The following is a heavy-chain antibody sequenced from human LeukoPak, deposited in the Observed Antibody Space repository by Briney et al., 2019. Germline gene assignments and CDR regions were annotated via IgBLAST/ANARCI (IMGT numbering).Heavy chain of an antibody. J-gene: IGHJ4*02. CDR3: ARHSGSGSQALGY. V-gene: IGHV1-18*04. D-gene: IGHD6-19*01. Sequence: ASVKVSCKASGYTFSNYDISWVRQAPGLGLEWMGWTSYNGNTNYAQKFQDRVTMTTDTSTTTAYMELRSLESDDTAVYYCARHSGSGSQALGYWGQGTLVTVSS. CDR1: GYTFSNYD. CDR2: TSYNGNT.